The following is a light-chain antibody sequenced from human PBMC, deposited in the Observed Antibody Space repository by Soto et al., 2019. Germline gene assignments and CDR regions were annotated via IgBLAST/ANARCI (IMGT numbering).Light chain of an antibody. Sequence: QSVLTQPASVSGSPGQSITISCTGTSSDVGSYNLVSWYQQHPGKAPKLMIYEVSKRPSGVSNRFSGSKSGNTASLTISGLQAGDEADYYCCSYAGSSTPLIFGTGTKVPVL. V-gene: IGLV2-23*02. CDR1: SSDVGSYNL. CDR2: EVS. CDR3: CSYAGSSTPLI. J-gene: IGLJ1*01.